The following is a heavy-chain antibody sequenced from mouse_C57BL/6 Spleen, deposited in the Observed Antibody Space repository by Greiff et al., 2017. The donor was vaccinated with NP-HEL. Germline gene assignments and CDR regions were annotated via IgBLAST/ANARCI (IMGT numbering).Heavy chain of an antibody. CDR1: GFNIKDYY. CDR3: ARPTSVVAPGLAY. D-gene: IGHD1-1*01. V-gene: IGHV14-2*01. J-gene: IGHJ3*01. Sequence: EVMLVESGAELVKPGASVKLSCTASGFNIKDYYMHWVKQRTEQGLEWIGRIDPEDGETKYAPKFQGKATITADTSPNTAYLQLSSLTSEDTAVFYSARPTSVVAPGLAYWGQGTLVTVSA. CDR2: IDPEDGET.